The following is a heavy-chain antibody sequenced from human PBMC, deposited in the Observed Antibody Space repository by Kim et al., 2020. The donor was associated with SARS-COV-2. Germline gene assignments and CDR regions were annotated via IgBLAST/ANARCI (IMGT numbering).Heavy chain of an antibody. CDR3: ARSGYSGYDLLPFDY. Sequence: GGSLRLSCAASGFTFSSYWMHWVRQAPGKGLVWVSRINSDGSSTSYADSVKGRFTISRDNAKNTLYLQMNSLRAEDTAVYYCARSGYSGYDLLPFDYWGQGTLVTVSS. D-gene: IGHD5-12*01. V-gene: IGHV3-74*01. CDR2: INSDGSST. CDR1: GFTFSSYW. J-gene: IGHJ4*02.